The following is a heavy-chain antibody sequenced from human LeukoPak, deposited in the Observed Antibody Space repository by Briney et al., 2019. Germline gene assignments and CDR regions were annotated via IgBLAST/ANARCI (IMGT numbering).Heavy chain of an antibody. CDR1: GFTFSSYW. J-gene: IGHJ4*02. CDR2: IYGGGST. Sequence: GGSLRLSCAASGFTFSSYWMSWVRQAPGKGLEWVSVIYGGGSTYYADSVEGRFTISRDTPKNTLYLQMNSLRVEDTAVYYCASWPVGWYGEDSWGQGTLVTVSS. D-gene: IGHD6-19*01. CDR3: ASWPVGWYGEDS. V-gene: IGHV3-53*01.